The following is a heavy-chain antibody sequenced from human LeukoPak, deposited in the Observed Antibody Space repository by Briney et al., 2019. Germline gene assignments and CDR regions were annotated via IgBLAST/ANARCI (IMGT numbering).Heavy chain of an antibody. CDR2: IWYDGSNK. CDR1: GFTFSRYG. D-gene: IGHD6-19*01. CDR3: AKGPPADDAVDQGNFDY. V-gene: IGHV3-33*06. J-gene: IGHJ4*02. Sequence: PGGSLRLSCAASGFTFSRYGMYWVRQAPGKGLEWVAVIWYDGSNKYYADSVKGRFTISRDNSKNTLYLQMNSLRVEDTAVYYCAKGPPADDAVDQGNFDYWGQGTLVTVSS.